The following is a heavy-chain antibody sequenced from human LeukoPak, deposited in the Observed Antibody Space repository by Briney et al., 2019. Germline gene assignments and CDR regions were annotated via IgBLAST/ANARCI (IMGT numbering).Heavy chain of an antibody. CDR1: GGTFSSYA. CDR2: IIPIFGTA. Sequence: SVKVSCKASGGTFSSYAISWVRQAPGQGLEWMGGIIPIFGTANYAQKFQGRVTITADESTSTAYMELSSLRSEDTAVYYCASPIPEDIVVVPAALAAFDIWGQGTMVTVSS. J-gene: IGHJ3*02. V-gene: IGHV1-69*01. CDR3: ASPIPEDIVVVPAALAAFDI. D-gene: IGHD2-2*01.